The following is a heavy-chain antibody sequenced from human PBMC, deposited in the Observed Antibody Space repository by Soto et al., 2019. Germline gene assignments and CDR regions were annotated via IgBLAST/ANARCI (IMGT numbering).Heavy chain of an antibody. V-gene: IGHV3-23*01. CDR3: AKVQGYCSGGSCYWPY. CDR2: ISGSGGST. Sequence: EVQLLESGGGLVQPGGSLRLSCAASGFTFSSYAMSWVRQAPGKGLEWVSAISGSGGSTYYADSVKGRFTISRDNSKNTLYLQMNSLRAEDTAVYYCAKVQGYCSGGSCYWPYWGQGTLVTVSS. CDR1: GFTFSSYA. D-gene: IGHD2-15*01. J-gene: IGHJ4*02.